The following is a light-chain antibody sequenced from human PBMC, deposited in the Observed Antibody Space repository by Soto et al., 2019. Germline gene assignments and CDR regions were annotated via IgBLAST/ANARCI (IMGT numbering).Light chain of an antibody. CDR2: DAS. V-gene: IGKV1-33*01. Sequence: IQMTQSPSSLSASVGDRVTITCQASQDISNYLNWYQQKPGKAPKLLIYDASNLETGVPSRFSGSGSGTDFTFTISSLQPEDIATYYCQQYDNLPYTFGQGTK. CDR1: QDISNY. J-gene: IGKJ2*01. CDR3: QQYDNLPYT.